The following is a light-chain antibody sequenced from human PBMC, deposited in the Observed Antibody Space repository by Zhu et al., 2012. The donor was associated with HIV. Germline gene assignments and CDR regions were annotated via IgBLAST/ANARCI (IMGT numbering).Light chain of an antibody. J-gene: IGKJ2*01. V-gene: IGKV3-20*01. CDR2: AAS. Sequence: EIVLTQSPGTLSFSPGERVTLSCRASQTLHATYLAWYQQKPGQAPRLLIYAASNRATGFPDRFSGSGSGTDFTLTISRLEPEDSAVYYCQQYETSPYTFGQGTKLEIE. CDR3: QQYETSPYT. CDR1: QTLHATY.